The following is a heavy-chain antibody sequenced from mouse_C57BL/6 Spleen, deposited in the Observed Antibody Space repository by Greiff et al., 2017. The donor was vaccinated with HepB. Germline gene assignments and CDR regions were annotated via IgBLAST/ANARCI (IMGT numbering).Heavy chain of an antibody. CDR3: ARGLWLRLFDY. Sequence: EVKLVESGGGLVKPGGSLKLSCAASGFTFSSYAMSWVRQTPEKRLEWVATISDGGSYTYYPDNVKGRFTSSRDNAKNNLYLQMSHLKSEDTAMYYCARGLWLRLFDYWGQGTTLTVSS. V-gene: IGHV5-4*03. CDR2: ISDGGSYT. D-gene: IGHD2-2*01. J-gene: IGHJ2*01. CDR1: GFTFSSYA.